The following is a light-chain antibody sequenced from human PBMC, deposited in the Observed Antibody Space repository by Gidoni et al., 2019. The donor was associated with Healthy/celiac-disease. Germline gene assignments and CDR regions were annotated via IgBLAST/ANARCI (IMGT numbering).Light chain of an antibody. V-gene: IGKV4-1*01. J-gene: IGKJ2*01. Sequence: DIVMTQSPDSLAVSLGARATINCKSSQSVLYSSNNKNYLAWYQQKPGQPPKLLIYCASTRESGFPDRFSGSGSGTDFTLTISSLQAEDVAVYYCQQYYSTPPMYTFGQGTKLEIK. CDR3: QQYYSTPPMYT. CDR2: CAS. CDR1: QSVLYSSNNKNY.